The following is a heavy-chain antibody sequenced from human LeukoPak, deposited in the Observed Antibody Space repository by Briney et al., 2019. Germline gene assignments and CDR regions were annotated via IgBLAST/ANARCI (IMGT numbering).Heavy chain of an antibody. D-gene: IGHD6-19*01. CDR3: AGEIAVAGTWKAFDI. CDR1: GFTFSSYA. V-gene: IGHV3-30-3*01. J-gene: IGHJ3*02. CDR2: ISYDGSNK. Sequence: GGSLRLSCAASGFTFSSYAMHWVRQAPGKGLEWVAVISYDGSNKYYADSVKGRFTISRDNSKNTLYLQMNSLRAEDTAVYYCAGEIAVAGTWKAFDIWGQGTIVTVSS.